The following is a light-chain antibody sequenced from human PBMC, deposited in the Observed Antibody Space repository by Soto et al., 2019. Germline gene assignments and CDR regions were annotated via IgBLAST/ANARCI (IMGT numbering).Light chain of an antibody. CDR2: DAS. Sequence: EIVMTQSPATLSVSPGERAALSCRASQSVSSNLVWYQQKPGQAPRLLIYDASTRATGIPARFSGSGSGTEFTLTISSLQSEDFAIYYCQQYNKWPPGTFGQGTKVEIK. J-gene: IGKJ1*01. V-gene: IGKV3-15*01. CDR1: QSVSSN. CDR3: QQYNKWPPGT.